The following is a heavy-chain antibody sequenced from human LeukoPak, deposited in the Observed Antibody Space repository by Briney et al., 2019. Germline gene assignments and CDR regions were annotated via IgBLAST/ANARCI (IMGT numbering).Heavy chain of an antibody. CDR3: AISRAWGGLNA. V-gene: IGHV4-4*02. CDR1: GGSISGSNW. D-gene: IGHD2-21*01. CDR2: IYHSGRT. Sequence: SETLSLTCAVSGGSISGSNWWSWVRQSPGKGLEWIGEIYHSGRTNYNPSLKSRVIISADNSKNQFSLKLSSVTATDTAMYYCAISRAWGGLNAWGQGTLVTVSS. J-gene: IGHJ5*02.